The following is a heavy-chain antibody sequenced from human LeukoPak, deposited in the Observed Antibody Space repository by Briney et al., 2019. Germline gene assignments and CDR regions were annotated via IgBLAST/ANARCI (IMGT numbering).Heavy chain of an antibody. Sequence: VGSLRLSCAASGFTFSNYAMSWVRQAPGRGLEWVSTISGGGESTYYADSVKGRFTISRDKSKNTLYLQMNSLRAGDTAVYYCAKDFSSSWHGDYFDSWGQGTLVTVSS. CDR3: AKDFSSSWHGDYFDS. CDR2: ISGGGEST. J-gene: IGHJ4*02. V-gene: IGHV3-23*01. CDR1: GFTFSNYA. D-gene: IGHD6-13*01.